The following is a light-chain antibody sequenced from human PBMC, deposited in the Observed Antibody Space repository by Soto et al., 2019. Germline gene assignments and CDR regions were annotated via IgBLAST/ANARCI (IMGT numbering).Light chain of an antibody. Sequence: IQMTQSPSTLAASVGDRIPITCRASQGISNWLAWYQQKPGKAPNLLIYDASSLESGVPSRFSGSGSGTEFTLTISSLQPDDFATYYCQQYSTYMWTFGQGTKVEIK. J-gene: IGKJ1*01. CDR1: QGISNW. V-gene: IGKV1-5*01. CDR2: DAS. CDR3: QQYSTYMWT.